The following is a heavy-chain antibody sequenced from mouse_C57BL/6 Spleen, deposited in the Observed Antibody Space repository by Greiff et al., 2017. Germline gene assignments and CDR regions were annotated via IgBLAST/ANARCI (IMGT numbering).Heavy chain of an antibody. D-gene: IGHD1-1*01. CDR1: GYTFTSYW. J-gene: IGHJ3*01. CDR2: IYPGSGST. V-gene: IGHV1-55*01. CDR3: ARDYYGSSWEFAY. Sequence: VQLQQPGAELVKPGASVKMSCKASGYTFTSYWITWVKQRPGQGLEWIGDIYPGSGSTNYNEKCKSKATLTVDTSSSTAYMQLSSLTSEDSAVYYWARDYYGSSWEFAYWGQGTLVTVSA.